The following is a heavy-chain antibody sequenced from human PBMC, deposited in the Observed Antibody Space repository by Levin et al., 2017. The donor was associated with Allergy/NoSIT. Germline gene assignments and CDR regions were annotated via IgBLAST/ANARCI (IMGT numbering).Heavy chain of an antibody. CDR3: AKDRYDSSGYYLSGIDS. CDR1: GFTFSNYA. V-gene: IGHV3-23*01. Sequence: PGGSLRLSCAASGFTFSNYAMSWVRQAPGKGLEWISAISPNGGDTFYSEAVRGRLTISRDNSNVYLQMSSLRADDPAVYYCAKDRYDSSGYYLSGIDSWGQGTLVTVSS. CDR2: ISPNGGDT. J-gene: IGHJ4*02. D-gene: IGHD3-22*01.